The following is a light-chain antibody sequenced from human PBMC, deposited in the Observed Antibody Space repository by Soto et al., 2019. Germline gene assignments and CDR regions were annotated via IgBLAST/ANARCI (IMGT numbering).Light chain of an antibody. CDR1: SSDVGNYNL. V-gene: IGLV2-23*02. CDR3: CPYEHISTYV. J-gene: IGLJ1*01. Sequence: SVLPQPASFSGSPGHSITISCTSTSSDVGNYNLVSWYQQHPGKAPKLMIYEVTKRPSGVSIRFSGSKSGNTASLTISGLQAEDEDAYYCCPYEHISTYVLGTGTKVTVL. CDR2: EVT.